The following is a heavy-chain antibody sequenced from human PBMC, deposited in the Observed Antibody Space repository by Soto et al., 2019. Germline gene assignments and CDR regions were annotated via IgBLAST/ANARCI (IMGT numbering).Heavy chain of an antibody. CDR3: ARVVVITGLDAFDI. D-gene: IGHD3-22*01. Sequence: VASVKVSCKASGYTFTSYGISWVRQAPGQGLEWMGWISAYNGNTNYAQKLQGRVTMTTDTSTSTAYMELRSLRSDDTAVYYCARVVVITGLDAFDIWGQGTMVTVSS. J-gene: IGHJ3*02. V-gene: IGHV1-18*01. CDR2: ISAYNGNT. CDR1: GYTFTSYG.